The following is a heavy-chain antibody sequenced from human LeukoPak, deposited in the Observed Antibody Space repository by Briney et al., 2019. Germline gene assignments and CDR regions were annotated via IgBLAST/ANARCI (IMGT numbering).Heavy chain of an antibody. V-gene: IGHV4-39*01. CDR2: IYYSGST. CDR3: ARLRWFGEFDY. Sequence: SETLSLTCTVSGGSISSCSYYWGWIRQPLGKGLEWIGSIYYSGSTYYNPSLKSRVTISVDTSKNQFSLKLSSVTAADTAVYYCARLRWFGEFDYWGQGTLVTVSS. D-gene: IGHD3-10*01. J-gene: IGHJ4*02. CDR1: GGSISSCSYY.